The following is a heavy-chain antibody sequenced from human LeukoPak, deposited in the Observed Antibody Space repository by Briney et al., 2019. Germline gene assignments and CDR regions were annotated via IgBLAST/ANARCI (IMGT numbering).Heavy chain of an antibody. CDR1: GFTFSSYA. CDR3: AREWVDTAMAQNYFDY. D-gene: IGHD5-18*01. Sequence: PGGSLRLSCAASGFTFSSYAMHWVRQAPGKGLEWVAVISYDGSDKYYADSVKGRFTISRDNSKNTLYLQMNSLRAEDTAVYYCAREWVDTAMAQNYFDYWGQGTLVTVSS. J-gene: IGHJ4*02. CDR2: ISYDGSDK. V-gene: IGHV3-30*14.